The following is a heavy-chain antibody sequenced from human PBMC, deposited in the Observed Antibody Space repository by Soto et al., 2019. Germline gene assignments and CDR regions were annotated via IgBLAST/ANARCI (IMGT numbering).Heavy chain of an antibody. CDR1: GGSFSDYP. J-gene: IGHJ6*02. CDR2: INHGGGT. D-gene: IGHD3-3*01. Sequence: PSETLSLSCAVSGGSFSDYPWSWIRQPPGKGLEWIGEINHGGGTKYNPSLESRVSISNDTSKKQVSLKLTSVTAADTAVYYCARVSVTIFGVVMGHYYYAMDVWGQGTTVTVSS. CDR3: ARVSVTIFGVVMGHYYYAMDV. V-gene: IGHV4-34*01.